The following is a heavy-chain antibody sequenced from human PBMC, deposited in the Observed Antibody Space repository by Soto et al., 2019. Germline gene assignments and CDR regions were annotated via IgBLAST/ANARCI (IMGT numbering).Heavy chain of an antibody. CDR1: GGSISKSNYF. Sequence: QLQLQESGPGLVKSSETLSLTCTVSGGSISKSNYFWGWIRQAPGKGLEWIASILYSGTTSYNSSLKSRVAISVDTPKNQFSLELNSVTAADTAVSYCARLGWGNGDSDYWGQGTLVNVSS. V-gene: IGHV4-39*01. J-gene: IGHJ4*02. CDR3: ARLGWGNGDSDY. D-gene: IGHD2-21*01. CDR2: ILYSGTT.